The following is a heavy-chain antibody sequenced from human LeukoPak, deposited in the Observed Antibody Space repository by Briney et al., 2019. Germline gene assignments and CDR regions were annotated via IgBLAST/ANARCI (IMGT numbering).Heavy chain of an antibody. V-gene: IGHV1-46*01. Sequence: GASVKVSCKASGYTFTSYYMHWVRQAPGQGLEWMGIINPSGGGTSYAQKFQGRVTMTRDTSTSTVYMELSSLRSEDTAVYYCAREPDFVQRSTNLWYFDYWGQGTLVTVSS. CDR2: INPSGGGT. CDR3: AREPDFVQRSTNLWYFDY. J-gene: IGHJ4*02. CDR1: GYTFTSYY. D-gene: IGHD3-10*01.